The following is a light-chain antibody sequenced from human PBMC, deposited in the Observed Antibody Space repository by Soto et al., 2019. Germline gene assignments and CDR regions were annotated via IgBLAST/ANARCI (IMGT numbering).Light chain of an antibody. Sequence: DIQMTQSPSSVSASVGDRVTITCRASQAIGVWLAWYQQKAGKAPDLLIYAASRLQSGVPSRFSPSRSGTAFAHTISSRQPDDFPTYLCQQANILPFTFGPGTTVYVK. V-gene: IGKV1-12*01. CDR2: AAS. CDR3: QQANILPFT. CDR1: QAIGVW. J-gene: IGKJ3*01.